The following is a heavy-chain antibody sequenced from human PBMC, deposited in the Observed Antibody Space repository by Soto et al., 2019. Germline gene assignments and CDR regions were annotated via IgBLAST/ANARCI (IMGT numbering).Heavy chain of an antibody. CDR2: IYYSGST. CDR3: ARVSSAVVCYDYFARPRYYFAY. Sequence: SETLXLTCTVSGGSIGSYNRSWIRQRPGKGLEWIGYIYYSGSTNYNPSLKSRVTISVDTSKNQFSLKLSSVTAADTAVYYCARVSSAVVCYDYFARPRYYFAYSGQGTLVXVSS. V-gene: IGHV4-59*01. D-gene: IGHD5-12*01. J-gene: IGHJ4*02. CDR1: GGSIGSYN.